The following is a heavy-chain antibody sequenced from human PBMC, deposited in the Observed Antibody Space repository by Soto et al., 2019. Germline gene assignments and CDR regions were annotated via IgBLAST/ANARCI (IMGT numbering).Heavy chain of an antibody. Sequence: QITLEESGPTLVKPTQTLTLTCTFSGFSLNDPAVGVGWIRQPPGKALEWLAFTYWDDDDHYSPSLKSRLTITKDTSKNQVVLRITNTDPVDTATYFCAHGSGWLFDYWGQGTQVTVSS. D-gene: IGHD6-19*01. CDR1: GFSLNDPAVG. J-gene: IGHJ4*02. V-gene: IGHV2-5*02. CDR3: AHGSGWLFDY. CDR2: TYWDDDD.